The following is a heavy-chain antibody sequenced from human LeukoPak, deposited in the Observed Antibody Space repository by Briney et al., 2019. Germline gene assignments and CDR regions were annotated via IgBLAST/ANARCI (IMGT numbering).Heavy chain of an antibody. D-gene: IGHD2-2*01. CDR1: GFSFSSFA. Sequence: RTGGSLRLSCAASGFSFSSFAMSWVRQAPGKGLEWVSGVSGNGGHTYYADSVKGRFSISRDNSKNTLFLQMTSLRAEDTALYFCAKRHCTITACFNYWYNYDHWGQGALVTVSS. J-gene: IGHJ4*02. V-gene: IGHV3-23*01. CDR3: AKRHCTITACFNYWYNYDH. CDR2: VSGNGGHT.